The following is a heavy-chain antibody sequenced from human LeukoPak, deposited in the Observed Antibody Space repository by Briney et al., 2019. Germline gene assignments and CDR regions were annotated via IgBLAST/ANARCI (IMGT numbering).Heavy chain of an antibody. Sequence: PSETLSLTCAVYGGPLNGYYWTWIRQPPGKGLEWIGEIKHSASTDYNPSLKSRVTISVDTSNNQFSLKLNSVTAADTAVYYCARGQLRLSNWGQGSLVIVSS. J-gene: IGHJ4*02. CDR1: GGPLNGYY. D-gene: IGHD6-25*01. CDR3: ARGQLRLSN. CDR2: IKHSAST. V-gene: IGHV4-34*01.